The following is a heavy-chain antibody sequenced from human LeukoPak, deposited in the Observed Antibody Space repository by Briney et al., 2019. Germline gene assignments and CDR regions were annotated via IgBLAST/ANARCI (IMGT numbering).Heavy chain of an antibody. V-gene: IGHV1-2*02. Sequence: ASVKVSCKASEYTFTGYYMHWVRQAPGQGLEWMGWINPNSGGTNYAQKFQGRVTMTRDTSISTAYMELGRLRSDDTAVYYCARVGWFGELLPPWYYYGMDVWGQGTTVTVSS. CDR2: INPNSGGT. CDR3: ARVGWFGELLPPWYYYGMDV. D-gene: IGHD3-10*01. CDR1: EYTFTGYY. J-gene: IGHJ6*02.